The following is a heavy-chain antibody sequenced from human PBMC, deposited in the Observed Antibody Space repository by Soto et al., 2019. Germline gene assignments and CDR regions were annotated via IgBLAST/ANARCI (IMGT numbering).Heavy chain of an antibody. CDR1: GGTFSSYA. Sequence: SVKVSCKASGGTFSSYAISWVRQAPGQGLEWMGGIIPIFGTANYAQKFQGRVTITADESTSTAYMELSSLRSEDTAVYYCARGPYDSSGYYPYYFDYWGQGTLVTVSS. V-gene: IGHV1-69*13. CDR3: ARGPYDSSGYYPYYFDY. D-gene: IGHD3-22*01. CDR2: IIPIFGTA. J-gene: IGHJ4*02.